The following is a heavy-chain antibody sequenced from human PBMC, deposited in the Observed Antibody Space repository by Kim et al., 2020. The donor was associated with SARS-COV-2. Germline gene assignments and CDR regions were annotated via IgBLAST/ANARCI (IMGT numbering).Heavy chain of an antibody. Sequence: GGSLRLSCAASGFTFTTYNMNWVRQAPGKGLEWISYISVTDAIYYADSVKGRFTISRDYAKNSLYLQMNSLRDEDTGVYYCARDWNWGIDVWGQGTLVTV. V-gene: IGHV3-48*02. J-gene: IGHJ4*02. CDR2: ISVTDAI. CDR3: ARDWNWGIDV. D-gene: IGHD7-27*01. CDR1: GFTFTTYN.